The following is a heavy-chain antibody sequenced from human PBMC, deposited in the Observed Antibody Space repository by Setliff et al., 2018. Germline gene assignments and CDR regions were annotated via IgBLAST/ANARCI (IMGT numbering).Heavy chain of an antibody. J-gene: IGHJ6*03. D-gene: IGHD2-8*01. CDR3: AREDGPNYYYYYMDI. Sequence: SETLSLTCIVSGVSVSRRYWSWIRQPPGKTLEWIGYIYTGGSTTYNPSLKSRVTLSLDTSKNQFSLEVLSLTAADTAVYFCAREDGPNYYYYYMDIWGKGTTVTVSS. CDR1: GVSVSRRY. V-gene: IGHV4-4*08. CDR2: IYTGGST.